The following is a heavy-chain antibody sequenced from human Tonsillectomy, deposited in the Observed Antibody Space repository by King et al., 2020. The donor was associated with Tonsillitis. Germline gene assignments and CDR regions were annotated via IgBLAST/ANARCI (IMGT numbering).Heavy chain of an antibody. CDR1: GFTFSDHY. J-gene: IGHJ4*02. D-gene: IGHD3-22*01. V-gene: IGHV3-72*01. CDR3: TSVPYDSRGSASSYYFDY. CDR2: TRDKANSYTT. Sequence: VQLVESGGGLVQPGGSLRLSCATSGFTFSDHYMDWVRQAPGKGLEWIGRTRDKANSYTTDYAASVRGRFTVSRDDSKNSMHLKMNTQKPEYTAVYYCTSVPYDSRGSASSYYFDYWGRGTLVTVSS.